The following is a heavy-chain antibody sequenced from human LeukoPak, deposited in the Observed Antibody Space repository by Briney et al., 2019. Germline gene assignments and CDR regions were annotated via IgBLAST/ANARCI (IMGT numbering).Heavy chain of an antibody. D-gene: IGHD5-18*01. J-gene: IGHJ4*02. Sequence: SVEVSFKASGGTFSIYAISWVRQAPGQGLEWMGRIIPILGIANYAQKFQGRVTITADKSTSTAYMELSSLRSEDTAVYYCATSSGYSSGGYWGQGTLVTVSS. CDR3: ATSSGYSSGGY. CDR1: GGTFSIYA. V-gene: IGHV1-69*04. CDR2: IIPILGIA.